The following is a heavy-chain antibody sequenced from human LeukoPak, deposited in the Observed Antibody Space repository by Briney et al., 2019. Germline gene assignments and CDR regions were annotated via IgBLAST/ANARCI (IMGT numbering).Heavy chain of an antibody. V-gene: IGHV4-59*11. CDR3: GIYSSTSGS. CDR1: GGSISSHY. D-gene: IGHD6-13*01. CDR2: IYYSGST. J-gene: IGHJ5*02. Sequence: SETLSLTCTVSGGSISSHYWSWIRQPPGKGLEWIGYIYYSGSTNYNPSLKSRVIISADTSKNQFSLNLKYVTAADTAVYYCGIYSSTSGSWGQGTLVTVSS.